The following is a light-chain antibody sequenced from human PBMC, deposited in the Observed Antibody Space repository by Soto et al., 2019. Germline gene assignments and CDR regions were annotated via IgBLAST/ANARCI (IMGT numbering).Light chain of an antibody. Sequence: QSVLTQPPSASGTPGQRVTISCSGSSSNMGTNTVNWYQQLPRAAPKLLIYSDNQRPSGVPDRFSGSKSGTSASLAITGLQSEDAADYYCAAWDGSLNHILFGGWTKLTVL. CDR3: AAWDGSLNHIL. CDR2: SDN. V-gene: IGLV1-44*01. CDR1: SSNMGTNT. J-gene: IGLJ2*01.